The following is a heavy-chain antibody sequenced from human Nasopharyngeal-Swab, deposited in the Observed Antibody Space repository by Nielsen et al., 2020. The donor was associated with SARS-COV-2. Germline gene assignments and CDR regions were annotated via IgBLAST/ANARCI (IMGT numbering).Heavy chain of an antibody. Sequence: ASVKVSCKVSGYTLPELSMHWVRQAPGKGLEWIGGFDPEDGETIYAQKFQGRVTMTEDTSTDTAYMELSSLRSEDTAVYYCATAPPIRYGEETGWFDPWGQGTLVTVSS. J-gene: IGHJ5*02. CDR3: ATAPPIRYGEETGWFDP. D-gene: IGHD4-17*01. V-gene: IGHV1-24*01. CDR2: FDPEDGET. CDR1: GYTLPELS.